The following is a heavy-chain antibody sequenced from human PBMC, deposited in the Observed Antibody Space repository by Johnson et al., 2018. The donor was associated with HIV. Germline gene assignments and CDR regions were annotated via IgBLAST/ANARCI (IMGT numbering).Heavy chain of an antibody. CDR2: MWYDGSNK. D-gene: IGHD3-16*01. CDR3: ARGGASGAFDI. V-gene: IGHV3-33*01. CDR1: GFTFSTYG. J-gene: IGHJ3*02. Sequence: QVQLVESGGGVVQPGRSLRLSCASSGFTFSTYGMHWVRQAPGKGLEWVAVMWYDGSNKYYADSVKGRFTISRDNSKNTLYLQMGSLRAEDMAVYYCARGGASGAFDIWGQGTMGTVSS.